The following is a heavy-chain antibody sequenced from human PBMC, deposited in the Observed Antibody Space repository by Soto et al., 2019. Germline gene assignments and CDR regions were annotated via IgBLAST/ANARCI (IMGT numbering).Heavy chain of an antibody. J-gene: IGHJ6*02. CDR2: INSDGSST. CDR1: EFPFSNNS. Sequence: PGGPLSLSRASSEFPFSNNSMHLVRTAPGKGLVWVSRINSDGSSTRYADSVKGRFTISRDNTKNTLFLQMNSLRAEDTAVYYCARAVTYYYYAMDVWGQGTTVTVSS. CDR3: ARAVTYYYYAMDV. D-gene: IGHD4-17*01. V-gene: IGHV3-74*01.